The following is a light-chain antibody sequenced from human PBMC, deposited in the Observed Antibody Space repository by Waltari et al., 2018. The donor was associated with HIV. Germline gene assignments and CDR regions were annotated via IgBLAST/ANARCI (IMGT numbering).Light chain of an antibody. CDR3: QQYHSYWT. CDR2: RAS. J-gene: IGKJ1*01. CDR1: QDINYF. Sequence: DIQVTQSPSTLSASVGDRVTLTCRASQDINYFLAWYQQKPGKAPKLLISRASDLETGVPSRFSATRSGTEFTLTISSLQPDDFATYYCQQYHSYWTFGPGTKVDVK. V-gene: IGKV1-5*03.